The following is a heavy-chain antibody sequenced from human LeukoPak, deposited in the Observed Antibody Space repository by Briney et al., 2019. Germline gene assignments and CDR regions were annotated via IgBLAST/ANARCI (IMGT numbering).Heavy chain of an antibody. J-gene: IGHJ4*02. V-gene: IGHV3-11*01. CDR3: AREGSSSWYVDY. Sequence: GGSLRLSCAASGFTFSDYYMSWIRQAPGEGLEWVSYSSGSSIYYADFVKGRFTISRDNAKNSLYLQMNSLRAEDTAVYYCAREGSSSWYVDYWGQGTLVTVSS. D-gene: IGHD6-13*01. CDR1: GFTFSDYY. CDR2: SSGSSI.